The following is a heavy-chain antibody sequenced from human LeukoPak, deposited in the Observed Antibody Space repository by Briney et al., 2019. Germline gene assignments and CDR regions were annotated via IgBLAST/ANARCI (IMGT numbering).Heavy chain of an antibody. V-gene: IGHV3-7*01. CDR1: GFTFSSYW. CDR2: IKQDGSEK. CDR3: AREHKLASFDY. J-gene: IGHJ4*02. Sequence: GGSLRLSCAASGFTFSSYWMSWVRQAPGKGLEWVANIKQDGSEKYYVDSVKGRFTISRDNAKNSLYLQMNSLGAEDTAVYYCAREHKLASFDYWGQGTLVTVSS. D-gene: IGHD6-13*01.